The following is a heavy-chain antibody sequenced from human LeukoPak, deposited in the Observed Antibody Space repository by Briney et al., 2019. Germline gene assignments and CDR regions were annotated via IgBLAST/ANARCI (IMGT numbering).Heavy chain of an antibody. J-gene: IGHJ4*02. V-gene: IGHV3-23*01. Sequence: GGALGPSWSASGFTFSSYAMSWVRQAPGKGLEWVSALSGSGGSTYYADSGRGRFTISRDNSKNTLDLKMNSLRAEDTAVYYCAKAECGGDCYYLVFDYWCQGTLVTVSS. CDR1: GFTFSSYA. D-gene: IGHD2-21*02. CDR2: LSGSGGST. CDR3: AKAECGGDCYYLVFDY.